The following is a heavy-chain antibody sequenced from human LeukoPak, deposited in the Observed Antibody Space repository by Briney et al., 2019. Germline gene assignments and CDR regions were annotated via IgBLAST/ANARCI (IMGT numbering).Heavy chain of an antibody. Sequence: GGSLRLSCAASGFTFIDYDMHWVRQVIGKGLEWVSAIGIRGDTHYSGSVKGRFTISKENAESSLYLQMNSLRAEDTAVYYCARGGIQVSGIDEFDYWGQGTLVTVSS. V-gene: IGHV3-13*01. CDR3: ARGGIQVSGIDEFDY. J-gene: IGHJ4*02. D-gene: IGHD6-19*01. CDR1: GFTFIDYD. CDR2: IGIRGDT.